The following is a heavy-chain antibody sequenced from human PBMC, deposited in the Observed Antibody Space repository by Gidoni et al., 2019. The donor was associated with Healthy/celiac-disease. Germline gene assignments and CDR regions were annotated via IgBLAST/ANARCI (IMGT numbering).Heavy chain of an antibody. V-gene: IGHV4-59*08. CDR3: ARGDEGILAYYGMDV. CDR1: GGSISSYY. CDR2: IYYSGST. J-gene: IGHJ6*02. D-gene: IGHD2-15*01. Sequence: QVQLQESGPGLVKPSETLSLTCTVSGGSISSYYWSWIRQPPGKGLEWIGYIYYSGSTNYNPSLKSRVTISVDTSKNQFSLKLSSVTAADTAVYYCARGDEGILAYYGMDVWGQGTTVTVSS.